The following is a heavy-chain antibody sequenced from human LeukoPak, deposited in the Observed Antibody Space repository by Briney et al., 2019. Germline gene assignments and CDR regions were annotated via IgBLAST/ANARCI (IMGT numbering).Heavy chain of an antibody. D-gene: IGHD2-2*01. V-gene: IGHV4-61*02. CDR1: GGSISSGSYY. CDR3: ARERQIPHIVVVPAASLDAFDI. CDR2: IYTSGST. J-gene: IGHJ3*02. Sequence: SETLSLTCTVSGGSISSGSYYWSWIRQPAGKGLEWIGRIYTSGSTNYNPSLKSRVTISVDTSKNQFSLKLSSVTAADTAVYYCARERQIPHIVVVPAASLDAFDIWGQGTMVTVSS.